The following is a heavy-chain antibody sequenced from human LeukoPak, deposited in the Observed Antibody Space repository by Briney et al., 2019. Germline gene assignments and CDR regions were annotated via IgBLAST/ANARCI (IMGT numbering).Heavy chain of an antibody. Sequence: SGPTLVKPTQTLTLTCTFSGFSLSTTGVGVAWIRQPPGKALEWLALVYWDEDKHYTPSLQSRLTVTKDTSRSQVVLTLNNLDPVDTATYYCARRPNDYDSGGFPKYYVDYWGQGALVTVSS. CDR2: VYWDEDK. D-gene: IGHD3-22*01. CDR1: GFSLSTTGVG. V-gene: IGHV2-5*02. J-gene: IGHJ4*02. CDR3: ARRPNDYDSGGFPKYYVDY.